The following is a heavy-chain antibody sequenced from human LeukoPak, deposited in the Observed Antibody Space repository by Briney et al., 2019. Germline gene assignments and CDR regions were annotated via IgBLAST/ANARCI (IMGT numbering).Heavy chain of an antibody. Sequence: SETLSLTCTVSGGSISSGSYYWSWIRQPAGKGLEWIGRIYTSGSTNYNPSLKSRVTISVDTSKNQFSLKLSSVTAADTAVYYCASTMGSSGYYFGAFDIWGQGTMVTVSS. CDR3: ASTMGSSGYYFGAFDI. CDR1: GGSISSGSYY. D-gene: IGHD3-22*01. J-gene: IGHJ3*02. CDR2: IYTSGST. V-gene: IGHV4-61*02.